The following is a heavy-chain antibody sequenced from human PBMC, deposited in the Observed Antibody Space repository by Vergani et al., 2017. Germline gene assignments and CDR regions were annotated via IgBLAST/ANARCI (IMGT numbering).Heavy chain of an antibody. CDR2: IYYSGST. D-gene: IGHD4-17*01. V-gene: IGHV4-59*01. Sequence: QVQLQESGPGLVKPSETLSLTCTVSGGSISSYYWSWIRQPPGKGLEVIGYIYYSGSTNYNPSLKSRVTISVDTSKNQFSLKLSSVTAADTAVYYCARGELGDYAPGYYYYYGMDVWGQGTTVTVSS. CDR1: GGSISSYY. CDR3: ARGELGDYAPGYYYYYGMDV. J-gene: IGHJ6*02.